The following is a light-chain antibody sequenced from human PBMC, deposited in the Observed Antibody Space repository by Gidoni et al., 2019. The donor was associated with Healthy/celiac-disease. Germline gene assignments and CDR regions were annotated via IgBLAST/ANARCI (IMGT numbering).Light chain of an antibody. Sequence: SYEMTQPPSVAVSPGQTASITCSGDKLGDKYACWYQQKPGQSPVLVIYQNSRRPSGIPARFSGSNSGNTATLTISGTQAMDEADYYCQAWDSSPSVFGGGTRLTVL. V-gene: IGLV3-1*01. CDR3: QAWDSSPSV. CDR1: KLGDKY. J-gene: IGLJ2*01. CDR2: QNS.